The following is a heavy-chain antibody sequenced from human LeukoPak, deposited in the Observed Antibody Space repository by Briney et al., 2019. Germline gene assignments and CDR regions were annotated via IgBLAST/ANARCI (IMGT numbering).Heavy chain of an antibody. D-gene: IGHD1-1*01. CDR3: ARNDRTLDV. J-gene: IGHJ6*04. CDR2: IDPSDSYN. V-gene: IGHV5-10-1*01. Sequence: SGESLKISCKGSGYSFTSHWITWVRQMPGKGLECMGKIDPSDSYNDYRPSFQRHVTISAHRTINNAYLQWSSLKASDSVMYYCARNDRTLDVWGEGTTVTVSS. CDR1: GYSFTSHW.